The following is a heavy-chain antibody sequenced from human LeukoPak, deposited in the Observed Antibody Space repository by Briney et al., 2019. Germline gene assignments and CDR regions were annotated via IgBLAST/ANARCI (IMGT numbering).Heavy chain of an antibody. CDR2: ISSNGGST. Sequence: PGGSLRLSCAASGFTFSSYAMHWVRQAPGKGLEYVSAISSNGGSTYYANSVKGRFTISRDNSKNTLYLQMGSLRAEDMAVYYCAREGYRLGAFDIWGQGTMVTVSS. CDR1: GFTFSSYA. V-gene: IGHV3-64*01. CDR3: AREGYRLGAFDI. J-gene: IGHJ3*02. D-gene: IGHD1-1*01.